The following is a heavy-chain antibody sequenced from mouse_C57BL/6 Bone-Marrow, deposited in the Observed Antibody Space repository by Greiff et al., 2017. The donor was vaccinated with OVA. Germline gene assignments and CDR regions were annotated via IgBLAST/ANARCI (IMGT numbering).Heavy chain of an antibody. CDR1: GYSITSGYY. J-gene: IGHJ4*01. Sequence: EVKLMESGPGLVKPSQSLSLTCSVTGYSITSGYYWNWIRQFPGNKLEWMGYISYDGSNNYNPSLKNRISITRDTYKNQFFLKLNSVTTEDTATYYCARGTYYSNYYAMDYWGQGTSVTVSS. CDR2: ISYDGSN. D-gene: IGHD2-5*01. CDR3: ARGTYYSNYYAMDY. V-gene: IGHV3-6*01.